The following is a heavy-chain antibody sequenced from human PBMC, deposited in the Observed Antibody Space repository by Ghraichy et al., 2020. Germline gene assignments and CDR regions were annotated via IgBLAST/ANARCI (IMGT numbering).Heavy chain of an antibody. Sequence: GGSLRLSCAASGFTLNSSAMSWVRQAPGKGLEWVSTISGSGGSTYYADSVKGRFTISRDNSKNTLYLQMNSLRAEDTAVYYCAKSTFFSAPEGWFDPWGQGTLVPVSS. CDR3: AKSTFFSAPEGWFDP. CDR2: ISGSGGST. D-gene: IGHD2/OR15-2a*01. J-gene: IGHJ5*02. CDR1: GFTLNSSA. V-gene: IGHV3-23*01.